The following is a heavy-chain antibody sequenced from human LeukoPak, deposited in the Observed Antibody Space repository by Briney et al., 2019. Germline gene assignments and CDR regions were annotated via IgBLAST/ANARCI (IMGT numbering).Heavy chain of an antibody. V-gene: IGHV4-30-2*01. CDR2: IYHSGST. J-gene: IGHJ3*02. D-gene: IGHD3-16*01. CDR3: ARVLDLSKRGLDAFDI. CDR1: GGSISSGGYS. Sequence: SETLSLTCAVSGGSISSGGYSWSWIRQPPGKGLEWIGYIYHSGSTNYDPSLKSRVTISVDTSKKQFSLKLSSATAADTAVYYCARVLDLSKRGLDAFDIWGQGTIVPVSS.